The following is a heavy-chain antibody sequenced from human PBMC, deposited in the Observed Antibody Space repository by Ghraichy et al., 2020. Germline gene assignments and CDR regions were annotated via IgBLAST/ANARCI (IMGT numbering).Heavy chain of an antibody. V-gene: IGHV4-30-2*01. J-gene: IGHJ3*01. CDR1: GDSISAGDYS. CDR2: IYPSGST. D-gene: IGHD3-10*01. CDR3: ARDGFRGSANDGFDF. Sequence: SETLSLTCSVSGDSISAGDYSWNWIRQPPGKGLEWVGKIYPSGSTAYNPSLKSRVTISVDTSKNQFSLKLISVTAAATAVYHCARDGFRGSANDGFDFWGQGTMVTVSS.